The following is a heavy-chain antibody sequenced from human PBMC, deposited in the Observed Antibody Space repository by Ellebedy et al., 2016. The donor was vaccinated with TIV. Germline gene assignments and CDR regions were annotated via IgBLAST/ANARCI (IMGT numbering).Heavy chain of an antibody. CDR1: GFTFSSYA. CDR3: ARGPTGYDFWSGLAGYYGMDV. Sequence: GGSLRLXCAASGFTFSSYAMSWVRQAPGKGLEWVSVIYSGGSTYYADSVKGRFTISRDNSKNTLYLQMNSLRAEDTAVYYCARGPTGYDFWSGLAGYYGMDVWGQGTTVTVSS. CDR2: IYSGGST. J-gene: IGHJ6*02. V-gene: IGHV3-53*01. D-gene: IGHD3-3*01.